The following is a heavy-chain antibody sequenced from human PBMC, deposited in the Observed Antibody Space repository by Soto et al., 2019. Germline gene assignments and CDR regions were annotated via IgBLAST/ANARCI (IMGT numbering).Heavy chain of an antibody. CDR1: GYTFTSYY. J-gene: IGHJ4*02. CDR2: INPSGGST. D-gene: IGHD3-16*02. Sequence: ASVKVSCKASGYTFTSYYMHWVRQAPGQGLEWMGIINPSGGSTSYAQKFQGRVTMTRDTSTSTVYMELSSLRSEDTAVYYCARDLPSYDYIWGSYRYNFDYWGQGTLVTVSS. V-gene: IGHV1-46*03. CDR3: ARDLPSYDYIWGSYRYNFDY.